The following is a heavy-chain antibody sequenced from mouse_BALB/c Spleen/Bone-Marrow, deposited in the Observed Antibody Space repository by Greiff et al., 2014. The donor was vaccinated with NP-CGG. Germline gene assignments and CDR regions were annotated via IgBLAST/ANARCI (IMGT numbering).Heavy chain of an antibody. D-gene: IGHD1-1*01. CDR3: ARQSRAWFAY. J-gene: IGHJ3*01. V-gene: IGHV5-12-1*01. CDR2: ISSGGGST. Sequence: EVQVVESGGGLVKPGGSLKPSCAASGFAFSSYDMSWVRQTPEKRLEWVAYISSGGGSTYYPDTVKGRFTISRDNAKNTLYLQMSSLKSEDTAMYYCARQSRAWFAYWGQGTLVTVSA. CDR1: GFAFSSYD.